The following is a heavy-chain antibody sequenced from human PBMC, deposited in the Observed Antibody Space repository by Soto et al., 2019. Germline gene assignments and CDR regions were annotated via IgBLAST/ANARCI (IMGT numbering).Heavy chain of an antibody. J-gene: IGHJ4*02. CDR2: ISSSSSVI. Sequence: AGGSLRLSCATSGFILSDCAMNWVRQAPGKGLEWVSYISSSSSVIDYADSVKGRFTVSRDNARNSLYLQMNSLRAEDTAVYYCAKDYVLRYFDWLTGDWGQGTLVTVSS. CDR3: AKDYVLRYFDWLTGD. V-gene: IGHV3-48*01. D-gene: IGHD3-9*01. CDR1: GFILSDCA.